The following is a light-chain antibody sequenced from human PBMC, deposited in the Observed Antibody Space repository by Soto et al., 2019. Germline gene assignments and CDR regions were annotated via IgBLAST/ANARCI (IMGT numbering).Light chain of an antibody. J-gene: IGKJ2*02. CDR1: QSSSSY. V-gene: IGKV1-39*01. CDR2: AAS. CDR3: QQSYSTLCT. Sequence: ETQMTQTPSSVCRAVKERITISCRARQSSSSYLDWYQQKPGKAPKLLIYAASSLQSGVPSRFSGSGSGTDFTLTITSLEPEDFATYYCQQSYSTLCTFGQGT.